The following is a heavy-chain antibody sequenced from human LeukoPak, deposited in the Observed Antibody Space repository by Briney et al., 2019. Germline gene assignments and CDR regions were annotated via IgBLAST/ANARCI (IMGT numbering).Heavy chain of an antibody. Sequence: SETLSLTCTASGGSISTYYWSWIRQPPGKGLEWIAYIYYSGSTSYNPSLKTRVTISVDMSKNQFSLKLSSVTAADTAVYYCARYDHAPSYYYYYMDVWDKGTTVTVPS. V-gene: IGHV4-59*08. CDR1: GGSISTYY. J-gene: IGHJ6*03. CDR2: IYYSGST. D-gene: IGHD1-14*01. CDR3: ARYDHAPSYYYYYMDV.